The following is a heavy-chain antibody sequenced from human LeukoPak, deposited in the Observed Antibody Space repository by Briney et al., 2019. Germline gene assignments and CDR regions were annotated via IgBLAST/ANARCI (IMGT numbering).Heavy chain of an antibody. Sequence: GESLKISCKGSGYSFTSYWIGWVRRMPGKGLEWMGIIYPGDSDTRYSPSFQGQVTISADKSISTAYLQWSSLKASDTAMYYCATTGYCSSTSCYRGMDVWGQGTTVTVSS. D-gene: IGHD2-2*02. V-gene: IGHV5-51*01. CDR2: IYPGDSDT. CDR1: GYSFTSYW. J-gene: IGHJ6*02. CDR3: ATTGYCSSTSCYRGMDV.